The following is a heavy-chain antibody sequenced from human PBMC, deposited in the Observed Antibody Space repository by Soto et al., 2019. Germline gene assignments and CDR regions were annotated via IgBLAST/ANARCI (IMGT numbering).Heavy chain of an antibody. CDR1: GFTFSHYA. V-gene: IGHV3-30-3*01. J-gene: IGHJ4*02. CDR2: ISYDGSNK. CDR3: ARDLGNNYGSFAY. D-gene: IGHD4-17*01. Sequence: GGSLRLSCVASGFTFSHYAMNWVRQAPGKGLEWVAVISYDGSNKYYADSVKGRITISRDNSRNTLYLQMNNLRAEDTAMYYCARDLGNNYGSFAYWGQGTLVTVFS.